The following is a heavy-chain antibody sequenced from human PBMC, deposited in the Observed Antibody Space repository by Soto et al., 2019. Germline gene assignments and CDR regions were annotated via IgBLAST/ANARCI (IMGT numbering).Heavy chain of an antibody. CDR1: GGSIRSGGYY. J-gene: IGHJ6*03. CDR2: IYYSGST. V-gene: IGHV4-31*03. D-gene: IGHD6-13*01. CDR3: ARGRRRAAAGKDYYYYYYMDV. Sequence: QGQLQESGPGLVKPSQTLSLTCTVSGGSIRSGGYYWSWIRQHPGKGLEWIGYIYYSGSTYYNPSLKSRVTISVDTSKNQFSLKLSSVTAADTAVYYCARGRRRAAAGKDYYYYYYMDVWGKGTTVTVSS.